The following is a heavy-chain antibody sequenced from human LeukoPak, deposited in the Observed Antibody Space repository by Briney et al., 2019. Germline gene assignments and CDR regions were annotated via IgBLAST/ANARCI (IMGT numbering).Heavy chain of an antibody. D-gene: IGHD6-19*01. CDR2: IFASGST. CDR1: DDSISSFY. CDR3: ARVSPVAGTGLADGFDI. V-gene: IGHV4-4*07. J-gene: IGHJ3*02. Sequence: SETLSLTCTVSDDSISSFYWSWLRQPAGKGLEWIGRIFASGSTNYSPSLQSRVTMSVDTSRNQLSLNLSSVTAADTAVHYCARVSPVAGTGLADGFDIWGPGTKVTVSS.